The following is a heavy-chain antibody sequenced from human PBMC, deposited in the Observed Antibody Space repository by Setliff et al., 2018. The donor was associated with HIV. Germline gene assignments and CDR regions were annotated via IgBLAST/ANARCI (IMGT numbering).Heavy chain of an antibody. J-gene: IGHJ3*02. D-gene: IGHD3-16*01. CDR2: IKPDGSEK. CDR3: ARDYVWGRRAFDI. V-gene: IGHV3-7*01. Sequence: GGSLRLSCAASGFTFSNYRMSWVRQTPGKGLEWVANIKPDGSEKYYVDSVKGRFTISRDNAENSLYLQMNSLRAEDTAVYYCARDYVWGRRAFDIWGPGTMVTVSS. CDR1: GFTFSNYR.